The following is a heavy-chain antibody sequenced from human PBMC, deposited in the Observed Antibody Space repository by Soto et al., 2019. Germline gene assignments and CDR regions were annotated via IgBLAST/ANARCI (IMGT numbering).Heavy chain of an antibody. CDR3: ARGPSGWFGYDY. V-gene: IGHV3-74*01. D-gene: IGHD3-10*01. J-gene: IGHJ4*02. CDR1: GFTFSTSW. CDR2: INSDASTT. Sequence: SLRLSCAASGFTFSTSWMHWVRQAAGKGLVWVSRINSDASTTNYADSVKGRFTISRDNAKNTLYLQMDSLTAEDTAVYYCARGPSGWFGYDYWGQGTLVTVPQ.